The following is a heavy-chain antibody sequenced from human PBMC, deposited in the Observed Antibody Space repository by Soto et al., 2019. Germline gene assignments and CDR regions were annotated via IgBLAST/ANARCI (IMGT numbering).Heavy chain of an antibody. J-gene: IGHJ4*02. CDR2: ISYDGSNE. CDR3: AKDTYYHDSSGYYIFDF. V-gene: IGHV3-30*18. CDR1: RFTFRSFG. D-gene: IGHD3-22*01. Sequence: QVQLVESGGGVVQPGRSLRLSCAASRFTFRSFGMHWVRQAPGKGLEWVAHISYDGSNEHSADSVKGRFTISRDNSEDTLYLQMNSLRVEDTAVYYCAKDTYYHDSSGYYIFDFWGQGTLVTVSS.